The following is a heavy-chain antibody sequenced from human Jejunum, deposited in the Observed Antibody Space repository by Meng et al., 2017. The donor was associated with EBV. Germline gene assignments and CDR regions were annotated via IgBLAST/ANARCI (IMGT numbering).Heavy chain of an antibody. CDR2: INHSGST. CDR1: RGSFSGYY. J-gene: IGHJ4*02. V-gene: IGHV4-34*02. Sequence: QVQLKQWGAGPLKPSGTLSPTCAVYRGSFSGYYWSWIRQHPGKGLEWIGEINHSGSTNYNPSLRSRVTISVETSKNQFSLRLNSVTAADTAVYYCAGVAFSYTTRSLDSWGQGTLVTVSS. D-gene: IGHD3-16*02. CDR3: AGVAFSYTTRSLDS.